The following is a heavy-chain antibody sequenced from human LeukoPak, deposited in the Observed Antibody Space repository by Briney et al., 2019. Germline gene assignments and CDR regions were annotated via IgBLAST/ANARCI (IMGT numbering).Heavy chain of an antibody. Sequence: GASVKVSCKASGYTFTNYGISWVRQAPGQGLEWMGWISAKNGNTKYAEKFQGRVTMTTSTPTSTAYMELGSPRSDDTAVYYCARDTAMPLIDDAFDIWGQGTMVTVSS. CDR2: ISAKNGNT. V-gene: IGHV1-18*01. CDR3: ARDTAMPLIDDAFDI. CDR1: GYTFTNYG. J-gene: IGHJ3*02. D-gene: IGHD5-18*01.